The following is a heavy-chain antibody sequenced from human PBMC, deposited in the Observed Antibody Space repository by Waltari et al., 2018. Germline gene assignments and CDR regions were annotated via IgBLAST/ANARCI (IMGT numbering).Heavy chain of an antibody. Sequence: QLQLQESGPGLVKPSGTLSLACAVHGGSIKTPTLYWGVVRQHPGKGLEFIGSVYYTGNTYYNPSLMRRVTISVDTSKNKFSLRLTSVTAADTAVYYCATPYGSGTNFDYWGQGTLVTVSS. V-gene: IGHV4-39*01. CDR2: VYYTGNT. CDR3: ATPYGSGTNFDY. D-gene: IGHD3-10*01. J-gene: IGHJ4*02. CDR1: GGSIKTPTLY.